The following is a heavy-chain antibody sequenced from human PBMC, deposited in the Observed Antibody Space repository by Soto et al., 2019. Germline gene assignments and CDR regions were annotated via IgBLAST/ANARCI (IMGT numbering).Heavy chain of an antibody. Sequence: GESLKISCKGSGYSFTKYRIGWVRQMPGKGLEWMAIIYPDESDTRYSPSFQGQVTISADKSISTAYLQWSSLKASDTAMYYCARYDYDSSGYLLDYWGQGTLVTVSS. CDR3: ARYDYDSSGYLLDY. CDR1: GYSFTKYR. J-gene: IGHJ4*02. CDR2: IYPDESDT. D-gene: IGHD3-22*01. V-gene: IGHV5-51*01.